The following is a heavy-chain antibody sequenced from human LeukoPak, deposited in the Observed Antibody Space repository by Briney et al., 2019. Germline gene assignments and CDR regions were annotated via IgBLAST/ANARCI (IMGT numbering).Heavy chain of an antibody. D-gene: IGHD1-1*01. CDR1: GGSSSGYY. CDR2: INHSGST. J-gene: IGHJ4*02. Sequence: LSETLSPTCAVYGGSSSGYYWSWIRQPPGKGLEWIGEINHSGSTNYNPSLKSRVTISVDTSKNQFSLRLSSVTAADTAVYYCASGRAGARNWNPGYWGQGTLVTVSS. V-gene: IGHV4-34*01. CDR3: ASGRAGARNWNPGY.